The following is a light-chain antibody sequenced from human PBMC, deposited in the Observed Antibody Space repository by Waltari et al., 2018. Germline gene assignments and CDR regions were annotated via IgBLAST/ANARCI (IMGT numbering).Light chain of an antibody. V-gene: IGKV1-39*01. CDR3: QQSHSTPLT. CDR1: RTISIY. Sequence: DIQMTQSPSSLSASVGDRVTITCRASRTISIYLNWYQQKPGTAPKLLIYTASTLQPGVPSRFSGSGSGTDFTLTISSLQPEDFATYYCQQSHSTPLTFGGGTKVEIK. J-gene: IGKJ4*01. CDR2: TAS.